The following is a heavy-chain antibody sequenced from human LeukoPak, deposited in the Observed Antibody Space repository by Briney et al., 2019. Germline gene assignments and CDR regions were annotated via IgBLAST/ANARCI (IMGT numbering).Heavy chain of an antibody. D-gene: IGHD4-17*01. CDR3: ARLTTMTTTGGPFDY. CDR1: GFAFRDYW. CDR2: INLGGSVV. J-gene: IGHJ4*02. V-gene: IGHV3-7*01. Sequence: PGGSLRLSCAASGFAFRDYWMNWVRQAPGKGLEWVANINLGGSVVLYVDSVKGRFTISRDNAKNSLYLQMNSLRAEDTAVYYCARLTTMTTTGGPFDYWGQGTLVTVSS.